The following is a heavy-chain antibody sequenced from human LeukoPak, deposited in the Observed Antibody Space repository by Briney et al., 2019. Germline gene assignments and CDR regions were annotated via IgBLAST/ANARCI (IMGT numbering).Heavy chain of an antibody. CDR2: IYPGDSDT. J-gene: IGHJ3*02. CDR1: GYSFTSYW. V-gene: IGHV5-51*01. Sequence: GESLKISCKGSGYSFTSYWIGWVSQMPGKGLEWMGIIYPGDSDTRYSPSFQGQVTISADKSISTAYLQWSSLKASDTAMYYCARGVIDSSGYWGAFDIWGQGTMVTVSS. CDR3: ARGVIDSSGYWGAFDI. D-gene: IGHD3-22*01.